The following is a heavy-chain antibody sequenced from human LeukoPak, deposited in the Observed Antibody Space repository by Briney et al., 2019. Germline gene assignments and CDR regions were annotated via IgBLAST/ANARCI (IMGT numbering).Heavy chain of an antibody. D-gene: IGHD5-18*01. CDR3: ARIVRGDTAMVAYFDY. CDR1: GYTFTGYY. Sequence: GASVKVSCKAPGYTFTGYYMHWVRQAPGQGLEWMGRINPNSGGTNYAQKFQGRVTMTRDTSISTAYMELSRLRSDDTAVYYCARIVRGDTAMVAYFDYWGQGTLVTVSS. CDR2: INPNSGGT. J-gene: IGHJ4*02. V-gene: IGHV1-2*06.